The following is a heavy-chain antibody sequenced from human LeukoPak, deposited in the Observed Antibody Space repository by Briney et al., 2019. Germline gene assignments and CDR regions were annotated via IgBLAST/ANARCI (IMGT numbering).Heavy chain of an antibody. D-gene: IGHD1-7*01. V-gene: IGHV3-30*03. Sequence: GRSLRLSCAASGFTFSSYGMQWVRQAPGKGLEWVAVISYDGSNKYYADSVKGRFTISRDNSKNTLYLQMNSLRAEDTAVYYCASPKTGTTDYYYYGMDVWGQGTTVTVSS. CDR1: GFTFSSYG. J-gene: IGHJ6*02. CDR2: ISYDGSNK. CDR3: ASPKTGTTDYYYYGMDV.